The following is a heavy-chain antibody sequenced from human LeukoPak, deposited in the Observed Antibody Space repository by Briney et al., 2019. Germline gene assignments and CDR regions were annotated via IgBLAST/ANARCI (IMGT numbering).Heavy chain of an antibody. CDR2: ISAYNGNR. D-gene: IGHD2/OR15-2a*01. CDR1: GYTFTSYG. CDR3: ARGETSIYYYHMDV. Sequence: ASVKVSCKASGYTFTSYGIYWVRQAPGQGLEWMGWISAYNGNRNYAQKLQGRVTMTTYTPASTAYMELRSLRCDDTAVYYCARGETSIYYYHMDVWGKGTTVTVSS. J-gene: IGHJ6*03. V-gene: IGHV1-18*01.